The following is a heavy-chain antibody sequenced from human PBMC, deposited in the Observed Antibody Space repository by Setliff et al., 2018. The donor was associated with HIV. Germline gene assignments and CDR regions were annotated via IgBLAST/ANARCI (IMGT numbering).Heavy chain of an antibody. J-gene: IGHJ3*02. CDR3: ARDPAFGAFDI. CDR1: GFTFSSSW. D-gene: IGHD3-10*01. CDR2: MNRDGREK. Sequence: GGSLRLSCAASGFTFSSSWMTWVRQAPGRGLEYVAGMNRDGREKLYADSVKGRFSISRDNAKNSLYLQMSSLRTEDTSVYFCARDPAFGAFDIWGQGTMVTVSS. V-gene: IGHV3-7*04.